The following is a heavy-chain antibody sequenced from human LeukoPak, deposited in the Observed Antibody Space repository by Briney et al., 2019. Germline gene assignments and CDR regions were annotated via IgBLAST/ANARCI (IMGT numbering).Heavy chain of an antibody. Sequence: GGSLRLSCAASGFTFDDYAMHWVRQAPGKGLEWVSGISWNSGSIGYADSVKGRFTISRDNAKNSLYLQMNSLRAEDTAVYYCARGGQWGYFDYWGQGTLVTVSS. J-gene: IGHJ4*02. V-gene: IGHV3-9*01. CDR1: GFTFDDYA. CDR3: ARGGQWGYFDY. D-gene: IGHD2-8*01. CDR2: ISWNSGSI.